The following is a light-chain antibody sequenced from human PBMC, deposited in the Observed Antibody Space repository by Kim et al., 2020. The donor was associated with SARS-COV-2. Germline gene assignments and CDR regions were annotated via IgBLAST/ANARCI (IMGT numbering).Light chain of an antibody. J-gene: IGKJ2*01. CDR2: GAS. Sequence: EIVLTQSPGTLSLSPGEGATLSCRASQSVGTYLAWYQQRPDQAPRLLMYGASMRATGISDRFSGSGSGTDFTLTITRLEPEDFAVYYCQRYGSSPYTFGQGTKLDIK. V-gene: IGKV3-20*01. CDR1: QSVGTY. CDR3: QRYGSSPYT.